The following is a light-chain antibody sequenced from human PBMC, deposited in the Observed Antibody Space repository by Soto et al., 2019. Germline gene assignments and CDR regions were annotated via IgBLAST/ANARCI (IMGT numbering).Light chain of an antibody. CDR2: RNN. Sequence: QSVLTQPPSASGTPGQRVTISCSGSSSNIGSNYVYWYQQLPGTAPKLLIYRNNQRPSGVPDRFSGSKSGTSASLAISGLRSEEEADYYGAAWDDSLSGWVFGGGTKLTVL. V-gene: IGLV1-47*01. CDR3: AAWDDSLSGWV. CDR1: SSNIGSNY. J-gene: IGLJ3*02.